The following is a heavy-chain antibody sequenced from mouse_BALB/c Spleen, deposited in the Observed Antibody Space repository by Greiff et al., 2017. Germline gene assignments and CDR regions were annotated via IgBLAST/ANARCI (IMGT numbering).Heavy chain of an antibody. V-gene: IGHV3-8*02. CDR3: ARFITTATWFAY. CDR2: ISYSGST. CDR1: GDSITSGY. J-gene: IGHJ3*01. D-gene: IGHD1-2*01. Sequence: EVQVVESGPSLVKPSQTLSLTCSVTGDSITSGYWNWIRKFPGNKLEYMGYISYSGSTYYNPSLKSRISITRDTSKNQYYLQLNSVTTEDTATYYCARFITTATWFAYWGQGTLVTVSA.